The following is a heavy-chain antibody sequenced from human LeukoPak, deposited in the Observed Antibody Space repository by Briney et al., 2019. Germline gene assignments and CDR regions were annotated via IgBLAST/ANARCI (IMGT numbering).Heavy chain of an antibody. CDR3: AKAGEGGYYFDY. Sequence: GGSLRLSCAASGFTFSSYGMHWVRQAPGKGLEWVAVIWYDGSNKYYADSVKGRFTISRDNSKNTLYLQMNSLRAEGTAVYYCAKAGEGGYYFDYWGRGTLVTVSS. CDR2: IWYDGSNK. J-gene: IGHJ4*02. CDR1: GFTFSSYG. D-gene: IGHD3-16*01. V-gene: IGHV3-33*06.